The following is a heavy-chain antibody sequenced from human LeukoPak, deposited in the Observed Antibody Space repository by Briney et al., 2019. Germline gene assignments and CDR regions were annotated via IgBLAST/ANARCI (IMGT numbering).Heavy chain of an antibody. J-gene: IGHJ4*02. V-gene: IGHV1-69*05. CDR1: GGTFSSYA. CDR3: ARGDSGYEPI. Sequence: ASVKVSCKASGGTFSSYAISWVRQAPGQGLEWMGGIIPIFGTADYAQKFQGRVTITTDESTSTAYMELSSLRSEDTAVYYCARGDSGYEPIWGQGTLVTVSS. D-gene: IGHD5-12*01. CDR2: IIPIFGTA.